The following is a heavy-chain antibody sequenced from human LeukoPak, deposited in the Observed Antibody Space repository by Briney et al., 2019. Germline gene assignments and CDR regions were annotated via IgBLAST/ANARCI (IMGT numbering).Heavy chain of an antibody. V-gene: IGHV3-23*01. CDR1: GFTFSSYA. D-gene: IGHD5-24*01. J-gene: IGHJ2*01. Sequence: GGSLRLSCAASGFTFSSYAMSWVRQAPGKGLEGVSAISGSGGSTYYADCVKGRFTISRDNYKNTLYLQMNSLRADDTAVYYCANPIVPHMATATGGYFDLWGRGTLVTVSS. CDR3: ANPIVPHMATATGGYFDL. CDR2: ISGSGGST.